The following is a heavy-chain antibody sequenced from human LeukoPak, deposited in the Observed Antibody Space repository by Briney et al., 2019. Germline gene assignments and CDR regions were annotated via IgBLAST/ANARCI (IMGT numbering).Heavy chain of an antibody. CDR3: ARSDNMERTRTLWFGESFNWFDP. D-gene: IGHD3-10*01. V-gene: IGHV1-46*01. CDR1: GYTFTSYY. Sequence: GASVKVSCKASGYTFTSYYMHWVRQAPGQGLEWMGLINPSSGSTSYAQKFQGRVTMTRDTSTSTVYMYLSSLRSEDTAVYYCARSDNMERTRTLWFGESFNWFDPWGQGTLVTVSS. CDR2: INPSSGST. J-gene: IGHJ5*02.